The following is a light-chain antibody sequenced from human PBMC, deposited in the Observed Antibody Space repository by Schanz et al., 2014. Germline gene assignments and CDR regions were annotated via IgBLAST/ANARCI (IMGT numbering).Light chain of an antibody. CDR1: SSDVGSYNL. CDR3: MSWDENLNGRV. CDR2: DVS. V-gene: IGLV2-14*02. J-gene: IGLJ3*02. Sequence: QSALTQPASVSGSPGQSITISCTGTSSDVGSYNLVSWYQQHPGKAPKLMLYDVSKRPSGVPDRFSASKSGTSASLTISGLQSEDEADYYCMSWDENLNGRVFGGGTKLTVL.